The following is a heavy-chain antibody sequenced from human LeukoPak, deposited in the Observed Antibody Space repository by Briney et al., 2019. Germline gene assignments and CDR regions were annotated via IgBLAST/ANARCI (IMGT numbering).Heavy chain of an antibody. D-gene: IGHD3-22*01. V-gene: IGHV4-39*01. J-gene: IGHJ1*01. CDR1: GDSISSSSYY. CDR3: ARRRYYDSTGYLD. Sequence: PSETLSLTCTISGDSISSSSYYWGWIRQPPGKGLEWIGDIYYRGSTYCNPSLKSRVSISIDTPNNQFSLTLNSVTAADTALYFCARRRYYDSTGYLDWGQGTLVTVSS. CDR2: IYYRGST.